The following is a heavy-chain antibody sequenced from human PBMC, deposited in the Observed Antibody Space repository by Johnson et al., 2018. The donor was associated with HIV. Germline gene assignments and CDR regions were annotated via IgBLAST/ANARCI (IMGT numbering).Heavy chain of an antibody. CDR1: GFIFSDYY. CDR3: ARGWLGLDAFDI. V-gene: IGHV3-20*04. CDR2: INWNGGST. J-gene: IGHJ3*02. D-gene: IGHD6-19*01. Sequence: MQLVESGGDLVKPGGSLRLSCAASGFIFSDYYMTWIRQAPGKGLEWVSGINWNGGSTAYADSVKGRFTISRDNAKNSLYLQMNSLGVEDTALYYCARGWLGLDAFDIWGQGTMVTVSS.